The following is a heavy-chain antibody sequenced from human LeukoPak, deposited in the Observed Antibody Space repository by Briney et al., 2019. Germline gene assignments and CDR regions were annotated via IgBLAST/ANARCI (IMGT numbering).Heavy chain of an antibody. CDR1: GFTFSSYG. CDR3: TTSLPHVVDVTTSDGGN. Sequence: PGGSLRLSCAASGFTFSSYGMHWARQAPGKGLEWVAFIRYDGSNKYYADSVKGRFTISRDNSKNTLYLQMNSLRAEDTAVYYCTTSLPHVVDVTTSDGGNWGQGTLVTVSS. V-gene: IGHV3-30*02. J-gene: IGHJ4*02. D-gene: IGHD2-21*02. CDR2: IRYDGSNK.